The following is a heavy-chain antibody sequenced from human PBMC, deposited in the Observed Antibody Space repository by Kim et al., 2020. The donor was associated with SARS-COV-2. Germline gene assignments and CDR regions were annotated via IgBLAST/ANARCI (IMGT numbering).Heavy chain of an antibody. J-gene: IGHJ6*02. D-gene: IGHD3-22*01. CDR3: AKGADTSGYSASYYYFGMDV. V-gene: IGHV3-23*01. Sequence: RFTISRDNSKNTLYLQMSSLRAEDTAVYYCAKGADTSGYSASYYYFGMDVWGQGTTVTVSS.